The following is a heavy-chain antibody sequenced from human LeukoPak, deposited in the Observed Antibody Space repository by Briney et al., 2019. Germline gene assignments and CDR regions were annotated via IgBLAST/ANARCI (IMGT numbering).Heavy chain of an antibody. CDR1: GGSTINYY. J-gene: IGHJ4*02. Sequence: SETLSLTCTVSGGSTINYYWNWIRQPPGQGLEWIGYIYYSGSTNYNPSLKSRVTISVDTSKKQASLKLSSMTAADTAVYYCAREESITRTFDYWGQGALVTVSS. D-gene: IGHD3-10*01. CDR2: IYYSGST. CDR3: AREESITRTFDY. V-gene: IGHV4-59*01.